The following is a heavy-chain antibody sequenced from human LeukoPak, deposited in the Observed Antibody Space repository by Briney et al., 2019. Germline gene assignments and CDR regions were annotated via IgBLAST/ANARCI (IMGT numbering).Heavy chain of an antibody. V-gene: IGHV4-59*01. CDR1: GGSISSYY. Sequence: PSETLSLTCTVSGGSISSYYWSWIRQPPGKGLEWIGYIYYSGSTNYNPSLKSRVTISVDTSKNQFSLKLSSVTAADTAVYYCASLVWSGYYIYWFDPWGQGTLVTVSS. CDR3: ASLVWSGYYIYWFDP. D-gene: IGHD3-3*01. J-gene: IGHJ5*02. CDR2: IYYSGST.